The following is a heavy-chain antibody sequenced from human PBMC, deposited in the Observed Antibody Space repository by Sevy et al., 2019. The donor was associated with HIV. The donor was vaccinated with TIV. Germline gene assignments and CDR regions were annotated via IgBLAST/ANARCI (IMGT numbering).Heavy chain of an antibody. CDR1: GFTFSTYD. CDR2: ISHDGSYR. Sequence: GGSLRLSCAASGFTFSTYDMHWVRQAPGKGLEWVAIISHDGSYRYYADSVRGRFSMSRDSSKNTLYLQMSGLSIEDTAVYYCAKNRPPGGSYFSRHGMDVWGRGTTVTFSS. J-gene: IGHJ6*02. CDR3: AKNRPPGGSYFSRHGMDV. V-gene: IGHV3-30*18. D-gene: IGHD3-16*01.